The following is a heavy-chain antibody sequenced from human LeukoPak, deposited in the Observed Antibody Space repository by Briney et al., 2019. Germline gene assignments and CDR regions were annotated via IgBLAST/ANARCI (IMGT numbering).Heavy chain of an antibody. V-gene: IGHV3-74*01. Sequence: GGSLRLSCAASGFTFSSYEMNWVRQAPGKGLVWVSRISNDGSTTTYADSVKGRFTISRGNAKNSLYLQMNSLRPEDTAFYYCARDGGWYKRGLDHYYYYMDVWGKGTTVTVSS. CDR2: ISNDGSTT. CDR3: ARDGGWYKRGLDHYYYYMDV. J-gene: IGHJ6*03. D-gene: IGHD6-19*01. CDR1: GFTFSSYE.